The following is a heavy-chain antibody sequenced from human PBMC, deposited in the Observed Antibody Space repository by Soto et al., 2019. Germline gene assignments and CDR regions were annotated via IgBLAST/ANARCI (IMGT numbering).Heavy chain of an antibody. CDR2: MNPNSGNT. V-gene: IGHV1-8*01. CDR3: ASGCSSTSCYFDYYYYGMDV. CDR1: GYTFTSYD. J-gene: IGHJ6*02. Sequence: ASVKVSCKASGYTFTSYDINWVRQATGQGLEWMGWMNPNSGNTGYAQKFQGRVTMTRNTSISTAYMELGSLRSEDTAVYYCASGCSSTSCYFDYYYYGMDVWGQGTTVTVSS. D-gene: IGHD2-2*01.